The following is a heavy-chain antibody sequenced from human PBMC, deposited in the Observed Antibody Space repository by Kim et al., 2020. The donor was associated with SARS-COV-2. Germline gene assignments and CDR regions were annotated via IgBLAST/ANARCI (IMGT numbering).Heavy chain of an antibody. CDR2: IIPIFDIA. V-gene: IGHV1-69*13. CDR3: ARTLKWELTPTNYFYFYDLDV. J-gene: IGHJ6*02. Sequence: SVKVSCKASGDTFSTYAINWVRQAPGQGLEWLGGIIPIFDIANYTQKFQGRVTITADESTSTAYMELSSLRSEDTAVYYCARTLKWELTPTNYFYFYDLDVWGQGTTVIVSS. CDR1: GDTFSTYA. D-gene: IGHD1-26*01.